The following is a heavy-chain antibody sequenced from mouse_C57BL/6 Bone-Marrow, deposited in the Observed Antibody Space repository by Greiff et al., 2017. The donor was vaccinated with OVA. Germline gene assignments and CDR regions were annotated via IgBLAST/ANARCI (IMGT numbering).Heavy chain of an antibody. CDR2: FHPNSGST. J-gene: IGHJ2*01. CDR1: AYTFTSYW. D-gene: IGHD2-4*01. V-gene: IGHV1-64*01. CDR3: ARRLRARGY. Sequence: QVQLQQPGAELVKPGALVKLSCKASAYTFTSYWMHWVKQRPGQGFEWIGMFHPNSGSTNYNEKFKSKATLTVDKSSSTAYMQLSSLPSEDTAVYYCARRLRARGYWGQGTTLTVSS.